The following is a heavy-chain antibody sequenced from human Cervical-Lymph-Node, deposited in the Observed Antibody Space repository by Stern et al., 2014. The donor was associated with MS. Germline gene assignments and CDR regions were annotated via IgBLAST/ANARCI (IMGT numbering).Heavy chain of an antibody. CDR2: ISGRGYID. J-gene: IGHJ4*02. Sequence: VQLVESGGGLVRPGGSLRLSCEASGFTFSDDFMSWIRQAPGKGLEYISYISGRGYIDWHADPVKGRFTSSSDNAKKSLYLQMFSLRTEDTAVYYCATPSWSSIDYWGQGTPVTVSS. CDR3: ATPSWSSIDY. V-gene: IGHV3-11*01. CDR1: GFTFSDDF. D-gene: IGHD1-26*01.